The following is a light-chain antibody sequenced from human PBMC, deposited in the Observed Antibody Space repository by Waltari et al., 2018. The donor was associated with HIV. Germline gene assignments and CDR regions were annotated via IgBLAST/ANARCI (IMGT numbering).Light chain of an antibody. Sequence: QSVLTQPPSASGTPGQRVTISCSGSRSNIGSKYVYWYQQLPGTDPKLLIYRNNPRPSGVPDRFSGSKSGTSASLAISGLRSEDEADYYCTAWDDSLSGVVFGGGTKLTVL. CDR3: TAWDDSLSGVV. J-gene: IGLJ2*01. V-gene: IGLV1-47*01. CDR2: RNN. CDR1: RSNIGSKY.